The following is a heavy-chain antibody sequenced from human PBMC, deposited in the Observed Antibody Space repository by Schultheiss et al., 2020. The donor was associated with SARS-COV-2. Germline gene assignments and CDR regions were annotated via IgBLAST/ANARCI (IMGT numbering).Heavy chain of an antibody. J-gene: IGHJ6*02. CDR3: ARVKPPTYYYGSGSYSPRDYYYYGMDV. CDR2: ISYDGSNK. CDR1: GFTFSDYY. D-gene: IGHD3-10*01. Sequence: GGSLRLSCAASGFTFSDYYMSWVRQAPGKGLEWVAVISYDGSNKYYADSVKGRFTISRDNSKNTLYLQMNSLRAEDTAVYYCARVKPPTYYYGSGSYSPRDYYYYGMDVWGQGTTVTVSS. V-gene: IGHV3-30-3*01.